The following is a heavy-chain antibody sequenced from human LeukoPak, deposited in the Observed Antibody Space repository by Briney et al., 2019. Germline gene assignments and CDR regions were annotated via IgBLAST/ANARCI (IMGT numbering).Heavy chain of an antibody. CDR2: IYHSGST. CDR3: ARDCSSTSCYTGFDY. J-gene: IGHJ4*02. V-gene: IGHV4-38-2*02. CDR1: GYSISSGYY. D-gene: IGHD2-2*02. Sequence: SETLSLTCTVSGYSISSGYYWGWIRQPPGKGLEWIGSIYHSGSTYYNPSLKSRVTISVDTSKNQFSLKLSSVTAADTAVYYCARDCSSTSCYTGFDYWGQGTLVTVSS.